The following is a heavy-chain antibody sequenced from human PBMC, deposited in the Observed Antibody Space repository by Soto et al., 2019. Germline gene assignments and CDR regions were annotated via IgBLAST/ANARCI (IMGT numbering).Heavy chain of an antibody. V-gene: IGHV3-7*01. CDR3: ARVYLDVLRFLEWPTLDYYYMDV. CDR2: IKQDGSEK. Sequence: PGGSLRLSCAASGFTFSSYWMSWVRQAPGKGREWVANIKQDGSEKYYVDSVKGRFTISRDNAKNSLYLQMNSLRAEDTAVYYCARVYLDVLRFLEWPTLDYYYMDVWGKGTTVTVSS. CDR1: GFTFSSYW. J-gene: IGHJ6*03. D-gene: IGHD3-3*01.